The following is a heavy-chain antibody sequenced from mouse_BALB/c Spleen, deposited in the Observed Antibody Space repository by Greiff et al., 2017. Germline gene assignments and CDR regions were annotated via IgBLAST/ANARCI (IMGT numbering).Heavy chain of an antibody. CDR3: ARYWGRFDY. CDR2: INPSNGRT. CDR1: GYTFTSYW. V-gene: IGHV1S81*02. J-gene: IGHJ2*01. Sequence: QVQLKQPGAELVKPGASVKLSCKASGYTFTSYWMHWVKQRPGQGLEWIGEINPSNGRTNYNEKFKSKATLTVDKSSSTAYMQLSSLTSEDSAVYYCARYWGRFDYWGQGTTLTVSS. D-gene: IGHD4-1*01.